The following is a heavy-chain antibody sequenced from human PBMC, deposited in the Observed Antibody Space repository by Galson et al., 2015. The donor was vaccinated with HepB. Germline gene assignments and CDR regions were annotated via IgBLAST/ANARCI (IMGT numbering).Heavy chain of an antibody. D-gene: IGHD3-3*01. Sequence: SVKVSCKASGYTFTSYDINWVRQATGQGLEWMGWMNPNSGNTGYAQKFQGRVTMTRNTSISTAYMELSSLRSEDTAVYYCARAGVYYDFWSGYYRSYYYYMDVWGKGTTVTVSS. V-gene: IGHV1-8*01. J-gene: IGHJ6*03. CDR1: GYTFTSYD. CDR2: MNPNSGNT. CDR3: ARAGVYYDFWSGYYRSYYYYMDV.